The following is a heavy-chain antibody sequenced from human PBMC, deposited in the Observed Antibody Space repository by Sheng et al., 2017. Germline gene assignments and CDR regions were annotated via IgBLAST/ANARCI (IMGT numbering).Heavy chain of an antibody. CDR1: GGSISSSSYY. Sequence: QLQLQESGPGLVKPSETLSLTCTVSGGSISSSSYYWGWIRQPPGKGLEWIGSIYYSGSTYYNPSLQRVESPLSVDTSNEPTFSLEDSSSVTAADTAVYYCARGDYDILTGYYNVLGDYWGQERWSRLL. CDR3: ARGDYDILTGYYNVLGDY. V-gene: IGHV4-39*07. CDR2: IYYSGST. J-gene: IGHJ4*01. D-gene: IGHD3-9*01.